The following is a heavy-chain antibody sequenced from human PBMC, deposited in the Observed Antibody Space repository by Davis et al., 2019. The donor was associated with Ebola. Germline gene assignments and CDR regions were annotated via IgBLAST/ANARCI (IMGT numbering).Heavy chain of an antibody. CDR3: AREPIVVVVAATEPYYYYGMDV. CDR2: ISAYNGKT. D-gene: IGHD2-15*01. Sequence: ASVKVSCKTFGYTFTSYGINWVRQAPGQGLEWMGWISAYNGKTTFAQKFQDRVTMTTDTATTTAYMELRSLTSDDTAVYYCAREPIVVVVAATEPYYYYGMDVWGKGTTVTVSS. J-gene: IGHJ6*04. CDR1: GYTFTSYG. V-gene: IGHV1-18*01.